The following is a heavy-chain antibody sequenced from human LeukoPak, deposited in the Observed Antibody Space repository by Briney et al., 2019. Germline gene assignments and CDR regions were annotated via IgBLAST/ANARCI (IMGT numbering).Heavy chain of an antibody. CDR3: ARVGVPYYDSSGYMGSPYAFDI. Sequence: SETLSLTCTVSGGSISSSSYYWGWIRQPPGKGLEWIGSIYYSGSTYYNPSLKSRVTISVDTSKNQFSLELSSVTAADTAVYYCARVGVPYYDSSGYMGSPYAFDIWGQGTMVTVSS. J-gene: IGHJ3*02. CDR1: GGSISSSSYY. D-gene: IGHD3-22*01. V-gene: IGHV4-39*07. CDR2: IYYSGST.